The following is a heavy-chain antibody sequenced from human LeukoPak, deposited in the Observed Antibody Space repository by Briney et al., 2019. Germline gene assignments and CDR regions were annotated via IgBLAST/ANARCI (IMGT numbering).Heavy chain of an antibody. CDR2: IYYSGST. CDR1: GGSISSSSYY. D-gene: IGHD6-13*01. J-gene: IGHJ6*03. CDR3: AAAAGYYYYYYMDV. Sequence: SETLSLTCTVSGGSISSSSYYWGWIRQPPGKGLEWIGSIYYSGSTNYNPSLKSRVTISVDTSKNQFSLKLSSVTAADTAVYYCAAAAGYYYYYYMDVWGKGTTVTVSS. V-gene: IGHV4-39*07.